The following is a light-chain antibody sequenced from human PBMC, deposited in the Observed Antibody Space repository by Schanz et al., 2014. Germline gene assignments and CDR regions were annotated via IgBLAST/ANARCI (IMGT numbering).Light chain of an antibody. Sequence: EIVLTQSPGTLSLSPGERATLSCRASQSISSKYFAWYQQRPGQAPRLLIYGASNRASGIPDRFSGSGSGTDFTLTITRLEAEDFAVYYCQQYVESPGTFGQGTRLEI. J-gene: IGKJ1*01. CDR1: QSISSKY. CDR2: GAS. V-gene: IGKV3-20*01. CDR3: QQYVESPGT.